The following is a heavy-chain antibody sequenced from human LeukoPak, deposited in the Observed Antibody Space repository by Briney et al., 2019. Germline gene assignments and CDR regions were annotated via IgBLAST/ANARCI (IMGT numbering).Heavy chain of an antibody. CDR3: ARHKTGARGFDI. CDR1: GFTFSDYY. V-gene: IGHV4-34*01. CDR2: INHSGTT. D-gene: IGHD3-10*01. Sequence: LRLSCAASGFTFSDYYMSWIRQPPGKGLEWIGEINHSGTTSYNPSLKSRLTISVDTSKDQFSLKLTSVTAADTAVFYCARHKTGARGFDIWGQGTMVTVSS. J-gene: IGHJ3*02.